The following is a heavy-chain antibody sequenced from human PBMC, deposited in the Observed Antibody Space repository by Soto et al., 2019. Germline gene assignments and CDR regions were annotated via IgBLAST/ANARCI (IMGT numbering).Heavy chain of an antibody. CDR3: ARDFKRGYSGYDFGRYYYYYGMDV. J-gene: IGHJ6*02. Sequence: PGGSLRLSCAASGFTFSSYAMHWVRQAPGKGLEWVAVISYDGSNKYYADSAKGRFTISRDNSKNTLYLQMNSLRAEDTAVYYCARDFKRGYSGYDFGRYYYYYGMDVWGQGTTVTVSS. CDR1: GFTFSSYA. CDR2: ISYDGSNK. V-gene: IGHV3-30-3*01. D-gene: IGHD5-12*01.